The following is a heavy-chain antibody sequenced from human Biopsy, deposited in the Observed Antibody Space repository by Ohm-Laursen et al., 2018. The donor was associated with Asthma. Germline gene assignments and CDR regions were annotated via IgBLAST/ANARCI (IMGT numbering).Heavy chain of an antibody. Sequence: GTLSLTCTVSGGSISHSNYYWGWIRQSTGKGQEWIGSLHYSGSPYYTFYNPSLESRVTISLDASKNEFSLRLTYVTAADTAQYYWVRQSGYRSGWPKLLFVYYGMDVWGPGTTVTVSS. V-gene: IGHV4-39*01. CDR3: VRQSGYRSGWPKLLFVYYGMDV. J-gene: IGHJ6*02. CDR1: GGSISHSNYY. D-gene: IGHD6-19*01. CDR2: LHYSGSPYYT.